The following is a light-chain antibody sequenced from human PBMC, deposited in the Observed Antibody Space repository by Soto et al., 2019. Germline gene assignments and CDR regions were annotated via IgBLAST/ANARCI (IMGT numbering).Light chain of an antibody. CDR1: QSVSKW. Sequence: DIVLTQSPATLSLSPGERATLSCRASQSVSKWLVWYQQKPGQAPRLLTHGSSSRATGVPDRFSGRGSGTTFTLVISRLEPEDFAVYYCQQYGTSPFTFGQGTKVEI. CDR3: QQYGTSPFT. J-gene: IGKJ2*01. V-gene: IGKV3-20*01. CDR2: GSS.